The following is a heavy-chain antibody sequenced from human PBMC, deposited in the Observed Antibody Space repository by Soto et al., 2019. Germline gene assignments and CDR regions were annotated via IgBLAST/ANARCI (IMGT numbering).Heavy chain of an antibody. Sequence: SETLSLTCTVSGGSISSYYWSWIRQPPGKGLEWIGYIYYSGSTNYNPSLKSRVTISVDTSKNQFSLKLSSVTAADTAVYYRARVHNYDILTGYLNYYYYGMDVWGQGTTVTVSS. V-gene: IGHV4-59*01. CDR2: IYYSGST. D-gene: IGHD3-9*01. J-gene: IGHJ6*02. CDR1: GGSISSYY. CDR3: ARVHNYDILTGYLNYYYYGMDV.